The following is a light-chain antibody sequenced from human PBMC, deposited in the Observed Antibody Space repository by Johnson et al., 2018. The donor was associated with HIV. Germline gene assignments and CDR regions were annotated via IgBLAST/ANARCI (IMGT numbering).Light chain of an antibody. CDR2: EKN. CDR1: SSDMGNYA. J-gene: IGLJ1*01. CDR3: GAWDSSLGAHYV. Sequence: HSVLTQPPSVSAAPGQKVTISCSGSSSDMGNYAVSWYQQVPGTAPKLLIYEKNKRPSGIPDRFSASMSGPSATLDITGLQTGDEGDYYCGAWDSSLGAHYVVGTGTRVTVL. V-gene: IGLV1-51*02.